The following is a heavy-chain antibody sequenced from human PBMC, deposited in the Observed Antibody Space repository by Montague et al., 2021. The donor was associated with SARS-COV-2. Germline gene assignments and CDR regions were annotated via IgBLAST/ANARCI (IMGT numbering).Heavy chain of an antibody. CDR3: ATGGDSAKCGI. CDR2: IHPYGDI. V-gene: IGHV4-4*07. Sequence: SETLSLTCTVSGDSVIERYLNWVRQAAGKGLEWIGFIHPYGDIHYNASLKSRVILSRDASKNQFSLTLTSVTAADTAVYYCATGGDSAKCGIWGRGTLVTVSS. D-gene: IGHD2-21*01. J-gene: IGHJ3*02. CDR1: GDSVIERY.